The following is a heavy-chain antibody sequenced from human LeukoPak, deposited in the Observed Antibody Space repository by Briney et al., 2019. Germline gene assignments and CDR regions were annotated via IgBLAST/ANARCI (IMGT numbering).Heavy chain of an antibody. CDR3: AREWWSYWYFDL. J-gene: IGHJ2*01. Sequence: GGSLRLSCAASGFTFSSYGMHWVRQAPGKGLEWVAVIWYDGSNKYYADSVKGRFTISRDNSKNTLYLQMNSLRAEDTAVYYCAREWWSYWYFDLWGRGTLVTVSS. CDR2: IWYDGSNK. CDR1: GFTFSSYG. V-gene: IGHV3-33*01. D-gene: IGHD2-15*01.